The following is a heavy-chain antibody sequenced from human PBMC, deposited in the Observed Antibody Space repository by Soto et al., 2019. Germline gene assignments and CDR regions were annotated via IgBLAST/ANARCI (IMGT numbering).Heavy chain of an antibody. V-gene: IGHV3-33*01. CDR1: GFTFSSYG. CDR3: ARDRRRELLDAFDI. D-gene: IGHD3-10*01. J-gene: IGHJ3*02. Sequence: QVQLVESGGGVVQPGRSLRLSCAASGFTFSSYGMHWVRQAPGKGLEWVAVIWYDGSNKYYADSVKGRFTISRDNSKNTLYLQMNSLRAEDTAVYYCARDRRRELLDAFDIWGQGTMVTVSS. CDR2: IWYDGSNK.